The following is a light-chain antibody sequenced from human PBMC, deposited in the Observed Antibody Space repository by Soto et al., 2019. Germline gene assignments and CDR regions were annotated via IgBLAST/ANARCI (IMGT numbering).Light chain of an antibody. J-gene: IGKJ5*01. CDR1: QSVSSY. CDR3: QQYGSSLSIT. CDR2: GAS. Sequence: EVVMTPSPATLSVSPVETATLSCRASQSVSSYLAWYQQKPGQAPRLLIYGASTRATGIPDRFSGSGSGTDFTLTISRLEPEDFAVYYCQQYGSSLSITFGQGTRLEIK. V-gene: IGKV3-20*01.